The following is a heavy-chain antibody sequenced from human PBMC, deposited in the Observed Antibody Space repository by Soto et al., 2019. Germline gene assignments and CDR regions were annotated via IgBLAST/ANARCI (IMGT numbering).Heavy chain of an antibody. V-gene: IGHV1-69*01. Sequence: QVQLVQSGAEVKKPGSSVKVSCKASGGTFSSYAISWVRQAPGQGLEWMGGIIPIFGTANYAQKFQGRVRITADESTSAAYRELSSLRSEDTAVYYCARHMTTVTSYYYYGMDVWGQGTTVTVSS. CDR3: ARHMTTVTSYYYYGMDV. CDR1: GGTFSSYA. J-gene: IGHJ6*02. CDR2: IIPIFGTA. D-gene: IGHD4-17*01.